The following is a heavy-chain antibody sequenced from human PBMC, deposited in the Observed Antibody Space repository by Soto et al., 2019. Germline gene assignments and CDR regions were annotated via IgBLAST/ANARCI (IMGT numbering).Heavy chain of an antibody. CDR1: GFVFSDIA. CDR2: LSGSGTTT. D-gene: IGHD3-16*02. CDR3: AGGKSPRYSGLDV. J-gene: IGHJ6*02. V-gene: IGHV3-23*01. Sequence: EVQLLESGGGLVQPGGSLRLSCSGSGFVFSDIAIVWVRQAPGKGLQWVSALSGSGTTTFYADSVKGRFTISTDISNNTLYLLMNSLRVEDTALYYCAGGKSPRYSGLDVWGQGTTVTVSS.